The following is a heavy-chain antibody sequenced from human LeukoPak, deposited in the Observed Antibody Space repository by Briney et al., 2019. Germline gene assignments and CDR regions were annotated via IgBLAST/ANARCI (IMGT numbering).Heavy chain of an antibody. Sequence: SETLSLTCAVFGASVTNDNYYRGWIRQPPGKGLEWIGSISYRGITYYNPSLKSRVTISLDTSNNDFFLKLSSVTAADTAIYYCATTSDLANYGSGLPFWGQGTLITASS. D-gene: IGHD3-10*01. CDR3: ATTSDLANYGSGLPF. J-gene: IGHJ4*02. V-gene: IGHV4-39*07. CDR2: ISYRGIT. CDR1: GASVTNDNYY.